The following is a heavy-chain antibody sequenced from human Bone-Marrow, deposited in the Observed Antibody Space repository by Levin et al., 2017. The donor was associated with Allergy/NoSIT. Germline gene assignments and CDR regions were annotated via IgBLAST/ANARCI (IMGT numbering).Heavy chain of an antibody. CDR3: ARERSITIFGVVPTKTFDY. CDR2: INPNSGDT. Sequence: GESLKISCQASGYTFTGYYLHWVRQAPGQGLEWMGWINPNSGDTNSAQKFQGRVTMTRDTSITTAYMELSRLTSDDTGVYYCARERSITIFGVVPTKTFDYWGQGTLVTVSS. J-gene: IGHJ4*02. D-gene: IGHD3-3*01. V-gene: IGHV1-2*02. CDR1: GYTFTGYY.